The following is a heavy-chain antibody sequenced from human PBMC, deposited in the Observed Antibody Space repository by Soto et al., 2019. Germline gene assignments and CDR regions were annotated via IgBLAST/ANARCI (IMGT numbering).Heavy chain of an antibody. D-gene: IGHD2-15*01. J-gene: IGHJ4*02. CDR3: AKEPSRRGGGFDY. Sequence: EVQLLESGGGLVQPGGSLRLSCAASGFTFSSYAMSWVRQAPGKGLEWVSAISGSGANTYYADSVKGRFTISRDNSKNTLYLQMNSLRAEDTAVYYCAKEPSRRGGGFDYWGQGTLVTVSS. CDR1: GFTFSSYA. V-gene: IGHV3-23*01. CDR2: ISGSGANT.